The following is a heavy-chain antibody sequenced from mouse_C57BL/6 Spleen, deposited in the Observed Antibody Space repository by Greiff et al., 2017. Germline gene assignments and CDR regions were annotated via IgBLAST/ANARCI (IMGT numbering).Heavy chain of an antibody. CDR3: ARESSPYYYAMDY. Sequence: VQLQQPGTELVKPGASVKLSCKASGYTFTSYWMHWVKQRPGQGLEWIGNINPSNGGTNYNEEFKSKATLTVDKSSRKDYMQLSSLTSEDSAVYYGARESSPYYYAMDYWGQGTSVTVSS. V-gene: IGHV1-53*01. J-gene: IGHJ4*01. CDR1: GYTFTSYW. D-gene: IGHD1-1*01. CDR2: INPSNGGT.